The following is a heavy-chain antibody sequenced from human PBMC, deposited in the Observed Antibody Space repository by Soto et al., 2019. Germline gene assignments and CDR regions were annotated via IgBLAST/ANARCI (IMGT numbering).Heavy chain of an antibody. Sequence: GASVKVSCKASGDTFKNCVISWVRQAPGQGLEWMGGIIPLFGTTGFAQRFQGRLTITTDESTTTAYMELSRLRSEDTATYYCAAELGFGKLSVVWGQGTTVTVS. D-gene: IGHD3-10*01. J-gene: IGHJ6*02. CDR2: IIPLFGTT. CDR3: AAELGFGKLSVV. V-gene: IGHV1-69*05. CDR1: GDTFKNCV.